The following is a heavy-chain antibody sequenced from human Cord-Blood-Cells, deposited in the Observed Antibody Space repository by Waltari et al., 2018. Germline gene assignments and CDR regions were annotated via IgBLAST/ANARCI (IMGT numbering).Heavy chain of an antibody. CDR3: ARSEYSSSRAAFDI. D-gene: IGHD6-6*01. J-gene: IGHJ3*02. CDR2: INPNSGGT. Sequence: QVQLVQSGAEVKKPGASVKVSCKASGYTFTGYYMHWVRQAPGQGLEWMGWINPNSGGTNDAQKLQGRGTMTRDTSISTAYMELSRLRSDDTAVYYCARSEYSSSRAAFDIWGQGTMGTVSS. CDR1: GYTFTGYY. V-gene: IGHV1-2*02.